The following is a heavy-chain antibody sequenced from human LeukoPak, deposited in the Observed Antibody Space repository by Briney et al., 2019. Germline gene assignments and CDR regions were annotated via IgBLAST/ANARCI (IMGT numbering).Heavy chain of an antibody. Sequence: PSETLSLTCAVYGGSFSDYYWTWIRQPPGKGLEWIGEINHSGSTNYNPSLKSRVTISVDTSKNQFSLKLTSVTAADTAVYYCARSYRVTTMIVVPKNAFDIWGQGTMVTVSS. CDR3: ARSYRVTTMIVVPKNAFDI. D-gene: IGHD3-22*01. J-gene: IGHJ3*02. V-gene: IGHV4-34*01. CDR1: GGSFSDYY. CDR2: INHSGST.